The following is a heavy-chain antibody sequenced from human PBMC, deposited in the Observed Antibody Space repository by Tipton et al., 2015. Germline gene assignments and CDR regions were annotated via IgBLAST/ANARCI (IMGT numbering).Heavy chain of an antibody. V-gene: IGHV3-74*01. Sequence: GSLRLSCSAAGFTLSRYAMNWVRQAPGKGLVWVSRINRDGGTTNYADSVKGRFTISRDNAKNSLYLQMNSLRAEDTAVYYCARLKDFRYGTQPGYFDYWGQGTLLVTVSS. CDR1: GFTLSRYA. D-gene: IGHD6-13*01. CDR3: ARLKDFRYGTQPGYFDY. J-gene: IGHJ4*02. CDR2: INRDGGTT.